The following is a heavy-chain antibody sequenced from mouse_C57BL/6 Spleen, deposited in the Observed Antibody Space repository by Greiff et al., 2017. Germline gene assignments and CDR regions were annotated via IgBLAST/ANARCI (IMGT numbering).Heavy chain of an antibody. CDR1: GYAFSSSW. J-gene: IGHJ1*03. Sequence: LVESGPELVKPGASVKISCKASGYAFSSSWMNWVKQRPGKGLEWIGRIYPGDGDTNYNGKFKGKATLTADKSSSTAYMQLSSLTSEDSAVYFCAREDSNYSYFDVWGTGTTVTVSS. D-gene: IGHD2-5*01. V-gene: IGHV1-82*01. CDR2: IYPGDGDT. CDR3: AREDSNYSYFDV.